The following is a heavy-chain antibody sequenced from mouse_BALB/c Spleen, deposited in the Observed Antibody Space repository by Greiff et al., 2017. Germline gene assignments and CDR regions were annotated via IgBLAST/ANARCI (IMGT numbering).Heavy chain of an antibody. CDR3: ARDYYRYDVGFAY. D-gene: IGHD2-14*01. CDR2: IYPYNGGT. V-gene: IGHV1S29*02. Sequence: EVQLQQSGPELVKPGASVKISCKASGYTFTDYNMHWVKQSHGKSLEWIGYIYPYNGGTGYNQKFKSKATLTVDNSSSTAYMELRSLTSEDSAVYYCARDYYRYDVGFAYWGQGTLVTVSA. J-gene: IGHJ3*01. CDR1: GYTFTDYN.